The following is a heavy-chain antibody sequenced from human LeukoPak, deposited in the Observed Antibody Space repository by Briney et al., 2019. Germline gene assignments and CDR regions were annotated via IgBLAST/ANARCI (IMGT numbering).Heavy chain of an antibody. V-gene: IGHV1-8*03. J-gene: IGHJ3*02. CDR3: ARGAYYYDSSGNAFDI. Sequence: ASVKVSCKASGYTFTSYDINWVRQATGQGLEWMGWMNPNSGNTGYAQKFQGRVTITRNTSISTAYMELSSLRSEDTAVYYCARGAYYYDSSGNAFDIWGQGTMVTVSS. CDR2: MNPNSGNT. D-gene: IGHD3-22*01. CDR1: GYTFTSYD.